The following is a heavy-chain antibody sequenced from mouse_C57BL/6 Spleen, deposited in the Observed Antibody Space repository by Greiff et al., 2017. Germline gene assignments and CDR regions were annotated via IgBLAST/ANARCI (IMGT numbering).Heavy chain of an antibody. D-gene: IGHD1-1*01. Sequence: EVQLQQSGPELVKPGASVKISCKASGYTFTDYYMNWVKQSHGKSLEWIGDINPNNGGTSYNQKFKGKATLTVDKSSSTAYMELRSLTSEDSAVYYCARSGGLLRYPAYWGQGTLVTVSA. CDR3: ARSGGLLRYPAY. CDR2: INPNNGGT. J-gene: IGHJ3*01. CDR1: GYTFTDYY. V-gene: IGHV1-26*01.